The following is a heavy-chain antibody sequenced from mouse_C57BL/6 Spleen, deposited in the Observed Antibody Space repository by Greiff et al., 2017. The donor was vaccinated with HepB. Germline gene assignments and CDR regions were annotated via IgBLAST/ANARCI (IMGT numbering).Heavy chain of an antibody. J-gene: IGHJ3*01. CDR1: GYTFTSYW. Sequence: QVQLQQPGAELVMPGASVKLSCKASGYTFTSYWMHWVKQRPGQGLEWIGEIDPSDSYTNYNQKFKGKSTLTVDKSSSTAYMQLSSLTSEDSAVYYCAKGLTGMFAYWGQGTLVTVSA. CDR2: IDPSDSYT. CDR3: AKGLTGMFAY. V-gene: IGHV1-69*01. D-gene: IGHD4-1*01.